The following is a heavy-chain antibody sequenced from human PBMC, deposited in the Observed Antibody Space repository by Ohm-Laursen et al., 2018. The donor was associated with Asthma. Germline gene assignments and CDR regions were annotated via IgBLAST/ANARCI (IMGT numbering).Heavy chain of an antibody. CDR3: ARDGTLCSGGSCYYNWFDP. V-gene: IGHV3-33*01. CDR1: GFTFRSYG. J-gene: IGHJ5*02. Sequence: SLRLSCSASGFTFRSYGMHWVRQAPGKGLEWVAVIWYDGSNKYYADSVKGRFTISRDNSKNTLYLQMNSLRAEDTAVYYCARDGTLCSGGSCYYNWFDPWGQGTLVTVSS. CDR2: IWYDGSNK. D-gene: IGHD2-15*01.